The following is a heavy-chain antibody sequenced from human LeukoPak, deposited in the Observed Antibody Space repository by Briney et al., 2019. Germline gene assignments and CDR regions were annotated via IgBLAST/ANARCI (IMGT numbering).Heavy chain of an antibody. CDR2: ISGSGGST. V-gene: IGHV3-23*01. Sequence: PGGPLRLSCAASGFTFSSYDMSWVRQAPGKGLEWVSSISGSGGSTFYADSVKGRFTISRDNSKNTLYVQMNSLRAEDTAVYYCAKSQWSDNSGYYYFDYWGQGTLVTVSS. CDR1: GFTFSSYD. J-gene: IGHJ4*02. CDR3: AKSQWSDNSGYYYFDY. D-gene: IGHD3-22*01.